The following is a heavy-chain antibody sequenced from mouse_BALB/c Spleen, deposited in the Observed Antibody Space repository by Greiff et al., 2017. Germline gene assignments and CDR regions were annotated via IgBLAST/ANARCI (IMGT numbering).Heavy chain of an antibody. D-gene: IGHD2-4*01. Sequence: QVQLQQSGAELVRPGSSVKISCKASGYAFSSYWMNWVKQRPGQGLEWIGQIYPGDGDTNYNGKFKGKATLTADKSSSTAYMQLSSLTSEDSAVYFCARGDYAGNWGQGTLVTVSA. V-gene: IGHV1-80*01. CDR1: GYAFSSYW. J-gene: IGHJ3*01. CDR2: IYPGDGDT. CDR3: ARGDYAGN.